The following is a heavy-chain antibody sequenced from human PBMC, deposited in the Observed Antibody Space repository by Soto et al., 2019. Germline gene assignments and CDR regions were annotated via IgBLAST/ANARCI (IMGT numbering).Heavy chain of an antibody. CDR2: IKQDGSEK. Sequence: PGGSLRLSCVASGFIFSNHWLSWVRQAPGKGLEWVANIKQDGSEKYYVDSVKGRFTISRDNAKNSLYLQMISLRADDTAVYYCTTLSSTWPTGGDYWGQGTLVTVSS. J-gene: IGHJ4*02. D-gene: IGHD6-13*01. CDR1: GFIFSNHW. V-gene: IGHV3-7*03. CDR3: TTLSSTWPTGGDY.